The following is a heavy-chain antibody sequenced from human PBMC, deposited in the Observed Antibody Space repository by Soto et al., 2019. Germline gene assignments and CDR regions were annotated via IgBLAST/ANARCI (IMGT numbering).Heavy chain of an antibody. D-gene: IGHD6-13*01. CDR2: IYHSGTT. CDR3: ARIAAAESDACDI. CDR1: GYYISSGYY. J-gene: IGHJ3*02. Sequence: SGTLSLTCADSGYYISSGYYWGWIRQPPGKGLEWIGSIYHSGTTYYNPSLKSRVTISVDTSKNQFSLKLSSVTAADTAVYYCARIAAAESDACDICGQGTRVS. V-gene: IGHV4-38-2*01.